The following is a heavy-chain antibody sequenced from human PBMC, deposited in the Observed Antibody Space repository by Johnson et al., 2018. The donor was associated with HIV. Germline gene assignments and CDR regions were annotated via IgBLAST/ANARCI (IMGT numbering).Heavy chain of an antibody. Sequence: VQLVESGGGLVQPGGSLRLSCAASGFTVSSNYMSWVRQAPGKGLESVSVVYSGGTTHYADSVQGRFTISRDNAKNSLYLQMNSLRAEDTAVYYCARTPSLPGAFDIWGQGTMVTVSS. CDR2: VYSGGTT. V-gene: IGHV3-66*01. J-gene: IGHJ3*02. CDR1: GFTVSSNY. CDR3: ARTPSLPGAFDI.